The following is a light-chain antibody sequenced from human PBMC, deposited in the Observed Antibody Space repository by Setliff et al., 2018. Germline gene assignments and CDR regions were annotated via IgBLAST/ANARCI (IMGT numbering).Light chain of an antibody. CDR3: SSNIGSNNFDV. V-gene: IGLV2-8*01. CDR1: SGDIGGYKY. J-gene: IGLJ1*01. CDR2: EVN. Sequence: QSVLAQPPSASGSPGQSVTISRTGTSGDIGGYKYVSWYQQHPGKAPKLMIYEVNKRPSGVPDRFSGSKSGNTASLTVSGLQAEDEADYYCSSNIGSNNFDVFGTGTKVTVL.